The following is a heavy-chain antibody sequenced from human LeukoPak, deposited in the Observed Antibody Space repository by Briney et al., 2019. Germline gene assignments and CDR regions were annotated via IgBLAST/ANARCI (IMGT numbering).Heavy chain of an antibody. CDR1: GGSISSYY. D-gene: IGHD4-17*01. CDR3: ARGLGDYHYFDY. V-gene: IGHV4-59*01. J-gene: IGHJ4*02. CDR2: IYYSGST. Sequence: SETLSLTCTVSGGSISSYYWSWIRQPPGKGLEWIGYIYYSGSTNYNPSLKSRVTISVDTSKNQFSLKLSSVTAADTAVYYCARGLGDYHYFDYWGQGTLVTVSS.